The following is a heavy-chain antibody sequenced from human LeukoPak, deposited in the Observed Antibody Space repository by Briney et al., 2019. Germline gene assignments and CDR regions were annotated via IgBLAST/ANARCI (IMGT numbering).Heavy chain of an antibody. D-gene: IGHD6-13*01. Sequence: GGSLRLSCAASGFTFSNYWMHWVRQAPGKGLVWVSRINSDGSSTSYADSVKGRFTISRDNAKNTLYLQMNSLRAEDTAVYYCASSSWSDNWFDPWGQGTLVTVSS. J-gene: IGHJ5*02. V-gene: IGHV3-74*01. CDR3: ASSSWSDNWFDP. CDR2: INSDGSST. CDR1: GFTFSNYW.